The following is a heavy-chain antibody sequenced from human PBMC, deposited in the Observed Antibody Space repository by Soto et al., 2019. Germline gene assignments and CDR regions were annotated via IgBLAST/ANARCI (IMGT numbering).Heavy chain of an antibody. Sequence: EVQLVESGGGLVRPGGSLRLSCTDSGFTFSGYSMNWVRQAPGKGLEWVSSINSGSRYIYYADSVRGRVTISRDNEKKTLLLTMTTLRVEDTAVYYCVRDHAGSTLKGAFAYWGQGPLVTVSS. CDR3: VRDHAGSTLKGAFAY. CDR2: INSGSRYI. V-gene: IGHV3-21*02. D-gene: IGHD1-26*01. CDR1: GFTFSGYS. J-gene: IGHJ4*02.